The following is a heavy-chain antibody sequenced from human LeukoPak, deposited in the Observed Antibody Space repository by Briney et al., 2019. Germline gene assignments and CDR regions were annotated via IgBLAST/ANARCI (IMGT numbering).Heavy chain of an antibody. J-gene: IGHJ3*02. CDR1: GFTFSDYY. V-gene: IGHV3-11*05. Sequence: KPGGSLRLSCAASGFTFSDYYMSWIRQAPGKGLEWVSYISSSSSYTNYADSVKGRFTISRDNAKNSLYLQMNSLRAEDTAVYYCARDLGVGQHDAFDIWGQGTMVTVSP. D-gene: IGHD3-16*01. CDR3: ARDLGVGQHDAFDI. CDR2: ISSSSSYT.